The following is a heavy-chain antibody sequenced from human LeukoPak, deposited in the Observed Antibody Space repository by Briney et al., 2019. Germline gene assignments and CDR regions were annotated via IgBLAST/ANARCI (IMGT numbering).Heavy chain of an antibody. J-gene: IGHJ4*02. CDR2: ISYDGSEK. CDR1: EFTFSTYG. V-gene: IGHV3-30*18. Sequence: PGGSLRLSCGASEFTFSTYGMHWVRQAPGKGLEWVAVISYDGSEKYYPDSVKGRFTVSRDNSKNTLYLQMSSLRVEDTAVYYCAKGFTGSSGWYRDTWGQGTLVTVSS. CDR3: AKGFTGSSGWYRDT. D-gene: IGHD6-19*01.